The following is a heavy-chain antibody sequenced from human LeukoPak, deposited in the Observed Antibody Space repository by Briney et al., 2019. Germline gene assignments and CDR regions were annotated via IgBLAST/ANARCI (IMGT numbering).Heavy chain of an antibody. V-gene: IGHV1-2*02. CDR1: GYTFTDDY. D-gene: IGHD5-18*01. J-gene: IGHJ4*02. CDR3: ARADSSYGYYFDY. CDR2: INPNSGVT. Sequence: ASVKVSCKASGYTFTDDYVHWVRQAPGQGLEWMGWINPNSGVTNYAQKFQGRVTMTRDMSISTAYMELSRLRSEDTAVYYCARADSSYGYYFDYWGQGTLVTVSS.